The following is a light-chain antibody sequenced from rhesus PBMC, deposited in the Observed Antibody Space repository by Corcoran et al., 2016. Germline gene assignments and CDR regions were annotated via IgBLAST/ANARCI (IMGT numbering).Light chain of an antibody. V-gene: IGKV3-42*03. CDR2: GAS. CDR1: QSVSSS. J-gene: IGKJ4*01. Sequence: EIVMTQSPATLSLSPGERATLSCRASQSVSSSLAWYQQNPGQAPRLLIYGASSRATGITDRFSGSGSGTEVTLTISSLEPEDFAVYYCQQYSNWPLTFGGGTKVEIK. CDR3: QQYSNWPLT.